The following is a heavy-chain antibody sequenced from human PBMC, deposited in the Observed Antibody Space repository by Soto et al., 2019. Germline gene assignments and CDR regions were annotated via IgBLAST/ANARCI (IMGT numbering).Heavy chain of an antibody. Sequence: NPSETQSLPSAVSARSISSSNSSSRCVRQPPGKGLVWIGSIRYGGSAYYSPSLESRVTISADTSKNQFSLSVRSVSAADTAVYYCAKDASCYSCGAWGQGALVTVSS. V-gene: IGHV4-39*01. CDR1: ARSISSSNSS. J-gene: IGHJ4*02. D-gene: IGHD2-15*01. CDR2: IRYGGSA. CDR3: AKDASCYSCGA.